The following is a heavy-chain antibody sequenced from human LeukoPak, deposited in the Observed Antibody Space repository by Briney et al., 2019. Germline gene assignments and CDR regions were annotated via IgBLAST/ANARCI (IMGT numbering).Heavy chain of an antibody. CDR1: GFTFSDYY. CDR2: IKQDGSEK. V-gene: IGHV3-7*01. Sequence: PGGSLRLSCAASGFTFSDYYMSWIRQAPGKGLEWVANIKQDGSEKYYVDSVKGRFTISRGNAKNSLYLQMNSLRAEDTAVYYCASSHGDPFDYWGQGTLVTVSS. CDR3: ASSHGDPFDY. D-gene: IGHD4-17*01. J-gene: IGHJ4*02.